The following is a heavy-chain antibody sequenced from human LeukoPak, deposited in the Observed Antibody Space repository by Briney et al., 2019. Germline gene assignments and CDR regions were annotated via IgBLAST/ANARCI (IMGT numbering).Heavy chain of an antibody. CDR2: IYPGDSDT. Sequence: GESLQISCKGSGYSFTSYWIGWVRQMPGKGPEWMGIIYPGDSDTRYSPSFQGQVTISADKSISTAYLQWSSLKASDTAMYYCARRSVMEWELFDYWGQGTLVTVSS. CDR3: ARRSVMEWELFDY. J-gene: IGHJ4*02. CDR1: GYSFTSYW. V-gene: IGHV5-51*01. D-gene: IGHD1-26*01.